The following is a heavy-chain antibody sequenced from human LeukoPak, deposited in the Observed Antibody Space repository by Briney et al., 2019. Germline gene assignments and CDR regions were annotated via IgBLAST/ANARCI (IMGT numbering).Heavy chain of an antibody. Sequence: ASVKVSCKASGYTFTGDYVHWVRQAPGQGLEWMGWINPNSGGTDYSQRFQGRVTLTSDTSISTVYMELSRLRSNDTAVYYCATHTTMPLWGQGTLVTLSP. CDR3: ATHTTMPL. CDR2: INPNSGGT. CDR1: GYTFTGDY. J-gene: IGHJ4*02. D-gene: IGHD5-18*01. V-gene: IGHV1-2*02.